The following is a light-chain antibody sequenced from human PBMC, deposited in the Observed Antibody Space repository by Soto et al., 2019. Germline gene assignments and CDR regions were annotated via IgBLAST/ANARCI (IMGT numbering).Light chain of an antibody. Sequence: EIVMTQSPATLSVSPGERATLSCRASQSVSSNLAWYQQKPGQAHRLLISGAYTRATGIPARFSGSGSGTEFTLTISSLKSEDFAVYYCQKYNNWPPITFGQGTRLEI. CDR1: QSVSSN. V-gene: IGKV3D-15*01. CDR3: QKYNNWPPIT. CDR2: GAY. J-gene: IGKJ5*01.